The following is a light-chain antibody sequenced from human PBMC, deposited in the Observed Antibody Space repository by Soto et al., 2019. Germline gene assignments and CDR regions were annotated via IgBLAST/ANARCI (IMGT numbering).Light chain of an antibody. Sequence: QMTQSTSTMSAAVGDRVTITCRPSQGISTWLAWYQQKAGKAPNLLIYGASNLHSGVPSRFSGSGSGTNFTLTISSLQPEDFATYYCQQANSFPITFGQGTRLEIK. CDR1: QGISTW. V-gene: IGKV1-12*01. CDR2: GAS. J-gene: IGKJ5*01. CDR3: QQANSFPIT.